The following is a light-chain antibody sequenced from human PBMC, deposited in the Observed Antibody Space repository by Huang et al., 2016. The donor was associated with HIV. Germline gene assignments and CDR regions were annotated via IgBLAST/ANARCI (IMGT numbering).Light chain of an antibody. V-gene: IGKV1-39*01. Sequence: DIQITQSPSSLSASVGDTVIITCRASQNLKRYLNWYQQEPGKAPKLLISAASNLQGGVPSTFSGSGSGTDFTLTINSLQPEDSATYYCQQSARTPRTFGQGTKLEI. CDR2: AAS. CDR3: QQSARTPRT. CDR1: QNLKRY. J-gene: IGKJ2*01.